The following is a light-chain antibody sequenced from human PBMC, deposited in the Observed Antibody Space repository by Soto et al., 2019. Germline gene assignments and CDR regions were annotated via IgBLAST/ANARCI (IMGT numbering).Light chain of an antibody. V-gene: IGKV1-5*03. J-gene: IGKJ1*01. Sequence: DIQMTQSPSTLSASVGDRVTITCRASQSISSWLAWYQQKPGKAPKLLIYKASSLESGVPSRFSGSGSGTEFTLTISSLQPDDFATYYCQQYNSYSTTFGQGNKFEIK. CDR2: KAS. CDR1: QSISSW. CDR3: QQYNSYSTT.